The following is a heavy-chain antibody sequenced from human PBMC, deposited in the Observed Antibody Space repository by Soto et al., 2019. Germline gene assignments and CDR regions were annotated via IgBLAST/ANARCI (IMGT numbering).Heavy chain of an antibody. J-gene: IGHJ5*02. CDR3: ALTSRTAAAGTVDP. CDR1: GGTFSSYT. Sequence: GASVKVSCKDSGGTFSSYTISWVRQAPGQRLEWMGRIIPILGIANYAQKFQGRVTITADKSTSTAYMELSSLRSEDTAVYYCALTSRTAAAGTVDPWGQETLVTVS. V-gene: IGHV1-69*02. D-gene: IGHD6-13*01. CDR2: IIPILGIA.